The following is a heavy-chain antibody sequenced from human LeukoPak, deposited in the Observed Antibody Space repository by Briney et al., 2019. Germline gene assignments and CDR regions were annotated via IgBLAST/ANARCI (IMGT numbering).Heavy chain of an antibody. Sequence: SETLSLTCAVYGGSFSGYYWSWIRQPPGKGLEWIGEINHSGSTNYNPSLKSRVTIPVDTSKNQFSLKLSSVTAADTAVYYCARVGQTVIYFDYWGQGTLVTVSS. J-gene: IGHJ4*02. D-gene: IGHD4-17*01. V-gene: IGHV4-34*01. CDR2: INHSGST. CDR1: GGSFSGYY. CDR3: ARVGQTVIYFDY.